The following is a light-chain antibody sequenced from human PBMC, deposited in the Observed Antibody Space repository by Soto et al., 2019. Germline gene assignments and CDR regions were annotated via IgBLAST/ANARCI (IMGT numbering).Light chain of an antibody. CDR2: HTS. CDR3: QQYNDWPRT. Sequence: MTQSPATLSSSSGERATLSCRASQTVNSRLAWYQHKTGQAPRXIIYHTSNRATGIPARFSGSGSGTECNLTISSLQSEDFAVYYCQQYNDWPRTLGQGTKVDI. CDR1: QTVNSR. V-gene: IGKV3D-15*01. J-gene: IGKJ1*01.